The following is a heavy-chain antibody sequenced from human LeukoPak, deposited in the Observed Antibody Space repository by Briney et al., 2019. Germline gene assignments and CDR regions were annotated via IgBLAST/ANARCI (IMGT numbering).Heavy chain of an antibody. CDR3: ARGRPHGNDY. J-gene: IGHJ4*02. D-gene: IGHD4-23*01. Sequence: GGSLRLSCAGSGFIFNNYAMHWVRQPPGKGLEWVSGISWNSGSIDYADSVKGRFTISRDNAKNTLYLQMNSLRVEDTAVYYCARGRPHGNDYWGQGTLVTVSS. V-gene: IGHV3-9*01. CDR1: GFIFNNYA. CDR2: ISWNSGSI.